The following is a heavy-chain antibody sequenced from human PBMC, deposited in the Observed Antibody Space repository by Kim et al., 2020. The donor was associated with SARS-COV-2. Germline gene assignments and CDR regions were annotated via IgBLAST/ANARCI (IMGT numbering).Heavy chain of an antibody. CDR1: GFTFSDYY. J-gene: IGHJ4*02. Sequence: GGSLRLSCAASGFTFSDYYMSWIRQAPGKGLEWVSYISSSSSYTNYADSVKGRFTISRDNAKNSLYLQMNSLRAEDTAVYYCARDGVRQNSGSYSGYWGQGTLVTVSS. CDR2: ISSSSSYT. V-gene: IGHV3-11*06. CDR3: ARDGVRQNSGSYSGY. D-gene: IGHD1-26*01.